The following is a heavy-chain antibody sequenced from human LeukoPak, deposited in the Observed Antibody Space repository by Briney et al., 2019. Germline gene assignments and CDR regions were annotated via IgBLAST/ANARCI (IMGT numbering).Heavy chain of an antibody. V-gene: IGHV4-59*01. J-gene: IGHJ4*02. CDR1: GASISSYY. CDR2: MHYSGST. D-gene: IGHD3-22*01. Sequence: SETLSLTCTVSGASISSYYWNWIRQPPGKGLEWIGYMHYSGSTNYNPSLKSRVTISVDTSKHQFSLKLNSVTSADTAVYYCASDTRYYDNSGYYYFDYWGRGTLVTVSS. CDR3: ASDTRYYDNSGYYYFDY.